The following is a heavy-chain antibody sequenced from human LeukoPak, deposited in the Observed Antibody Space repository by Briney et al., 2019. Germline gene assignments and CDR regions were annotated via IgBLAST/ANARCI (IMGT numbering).Heavy chain of an antibody. D-gene: IGHD4-17*01. CDR1: GFTFSSYA. J-gene: IGHJ4*02. Sequence: GGSLRLSCAASGFTFSSYAMSWVRQAPGKGLEWVSAISGSGGSTYYADSVKGRFTISRDNSKNTLYLQMNSLRAEDTAVYYCAKDGFADYGDYGSHTDYWGQGTLVTVSS. CDR2: ISGSGGST. V-gene: IGHV3-23*01. CDR3: AKDGFADYGDYGSHTDY.